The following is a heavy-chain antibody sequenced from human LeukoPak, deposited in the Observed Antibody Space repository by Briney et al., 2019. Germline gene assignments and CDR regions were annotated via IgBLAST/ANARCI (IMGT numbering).Heavy chain of an antibody. CDR1: GFIFSSYG. V-gene: IGHV3-23*01. CDR2: ICGSGDST. Sequence: GGSLRLSCVASGFIFSSYGMSWVRQAPGKGLEWVSAICGSGDSTFYADSVKGRFTISRDNSKNTLYLQMSSLRAEDRAVYYCAKYYYDGTGSNLFDYWGQGTLVTVSS. J-gene: IGHJ4*02. CDR3: AKYYYDGTGSNLFDY. D-gene: IGHD3-22*01.